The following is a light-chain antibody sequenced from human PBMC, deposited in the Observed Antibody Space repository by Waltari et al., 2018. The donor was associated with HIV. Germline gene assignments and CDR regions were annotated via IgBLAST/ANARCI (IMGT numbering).Light chain of an antibody. CDR1: QSISSW. V-gene: IGKV1-5*03. J-gene: IGKJ1*01. Sequence: DIQMTQSPPTLSASVGDRVTITCRASQSISSWLAWYQQQPGKAPKLLIYKASSLESGVPSRFSGSGSETEFTLTISSLQPDDFATYYCQHYNSYPWAFGQGTKVEIK. CDR2: KAS. CDR3: QHYNSYPWA.